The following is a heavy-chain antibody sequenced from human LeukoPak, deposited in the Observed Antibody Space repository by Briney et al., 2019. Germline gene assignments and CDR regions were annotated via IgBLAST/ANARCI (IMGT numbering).Heavy chain of an antibody. CDR1: GFRFRRYG. Sequence: GGSLRLSCAASGFRFRRYGMHWVRQAPGKGLEWVAVIWYDGSSQYYADSVKGRFTISRDDSNDTVSLQMDSLRAEDTAVYYCAREGVYDPKSGELDSWGQGTLVTVSS. J-gene: IGHJ4*02. D-gene: IGHD3-3*01. CDR2: IWYDGSSQ. V-gene: IGHV3-33*01. CDR3: AREGVYDPKSGELDS.